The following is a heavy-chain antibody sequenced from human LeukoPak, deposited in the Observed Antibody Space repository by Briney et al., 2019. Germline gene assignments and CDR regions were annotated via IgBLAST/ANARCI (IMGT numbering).Heavy chain of an antibody. Sequence: ASVKVSCKASGYTFTNYGISWVRQAPEQGLEWMAWISTYDHDTNYAQKFRGRVTMTTDTSTSTAYMELRSLGSDDTAVYYCVRDYFCSGGTCDDCFDPWGQGTLVTVSS. J-gene: IGHJ5*02. D-gene: IGHD2-15*01. CDR1: GYTFTNYG. V-gene: IGHV1-18*01. CDR3: VRDYFCSGGTCDDCFDP. CDR2: ISTYDHDT.